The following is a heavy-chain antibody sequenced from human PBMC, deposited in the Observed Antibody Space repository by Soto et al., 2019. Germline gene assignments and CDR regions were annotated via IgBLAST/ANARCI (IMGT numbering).Heavy chain of an antibody. V-gene: IGHV4-59*01. CDR2: VYYTGST. Sequence: ETLSLTCTVSGDSISTFYWGWMRQSPGKELEWIGYVYYTGSTNYNPSLKSRVTISVDRSKNQFSLKLTSANAADTAVYYCARGRTVRNYADDSSDYFYFFDYWGQGTPVPVSP. CDR3: ARGRTVRNYADDSSDYFYFFDY. J-gene: IGHJ4*02. D-gene: IGHD3-22*01. CDR1: GDSISTFY.